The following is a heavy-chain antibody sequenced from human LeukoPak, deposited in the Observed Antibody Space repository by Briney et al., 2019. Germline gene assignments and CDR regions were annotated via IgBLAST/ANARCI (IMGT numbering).Heavy chain of an antibody. Sequence: GGSLRLSCAASGYTFSSSWMHWVRQAPGKELVWVSRINSDGSSTNYADSVKGRFTISRDNAKNTLYLQMNSLRAEDTAVYYCVRDIHSADYGDNWGQGTLVTVSS. CDR3: VRDIHSADYGDN. V-gene: IGHV3-74*01. D-gene: IGHD2-2*02. CDR2: INSDGSST. J-gene: IGHJ4*02. CDR1: GYTFSSSW.